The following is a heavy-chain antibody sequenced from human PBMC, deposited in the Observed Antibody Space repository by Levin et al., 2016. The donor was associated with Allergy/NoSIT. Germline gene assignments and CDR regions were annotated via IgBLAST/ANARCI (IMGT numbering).Heavy chain of an antibody. CDR1: GFTFSSYA. J-gene: IGHJ4*02. CDR2: IWYDGSNK. V-gene: IGHV3-33*08. CDR3: AREIVHDSPDY. D-gene: IGHD3-3*01. Sequence: GGSLRLSCAASGFTFSSYAMHWVRQAPGKGLEWVANIWYDGSNKFYADSVKGRFTISRDNSKNTLYLQMNSLRAEDTAVYYCAREIVHDSPDYWGQGTLVTVSS.